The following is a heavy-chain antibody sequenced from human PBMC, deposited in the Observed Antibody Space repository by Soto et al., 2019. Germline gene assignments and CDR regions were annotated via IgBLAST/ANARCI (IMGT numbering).Heavy chain of an antibody. D-gene: IGHD2-21*01. J-gene: IGHJ6*02. CDR1: GGSFSGYY. Sequence: SETLSLTCAVYGGSFSGYYWSWIRQPPGKGLEWIGEINHSGSTNYNPSLKSRVTISVDTSKNQFSLKLSSVTAADTAVYYCARGVSYYYYGMDVWGQGTTVT. CDR3: ARGVSYYYYGMDV. CDR2: INHSGST. V-gene: IGHV4-34*01.